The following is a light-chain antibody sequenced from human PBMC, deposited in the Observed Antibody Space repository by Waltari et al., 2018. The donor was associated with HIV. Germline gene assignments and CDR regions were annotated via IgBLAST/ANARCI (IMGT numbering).Light chain of an antibody. CDR1: QNIDNF. J-gene: IGKJ3*01. CDR2: GAS. CDR3: QQTYSGIT. Sequence: DVQVTQSPSSLSASVGDRVTITCRASQNIDNFLNWYQQKSGGAPKLLIYGASSLQNGVPSRFSAGGSDTDFTLTISGVQPEDFAVYYCQQTYSGITFGPGTQVDVK. V-gene: IGKV1-39*01.